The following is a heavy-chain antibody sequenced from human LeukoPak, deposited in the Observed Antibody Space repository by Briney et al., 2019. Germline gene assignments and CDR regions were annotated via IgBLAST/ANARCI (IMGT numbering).Heavy chain of an antibody. D-gene: IGHD6-19*01. CDR3: ATFERTVAGPYNWFDP. CDR1: GFTFRSYA. Sequence: GSLRLSCAASGFTFRSYAMHWVRQAPGKGLEWVAVISYDGSNKYYADSVKGRFTISRDNSKNTLYLQMNSLRAEDTAVYYCATFERTVAGPYNWFDPWGQGTLVTVSS. V-gene: IGHV3-30-3*01. CDR2: ISYDGSNK. J-gene: IGHJ5*02.